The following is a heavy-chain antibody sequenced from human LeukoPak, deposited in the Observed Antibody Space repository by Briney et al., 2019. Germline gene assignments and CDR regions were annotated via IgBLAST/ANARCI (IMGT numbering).Heavy chain of an antibody. CDR3: ARVRRTAVSRYSGYYYYYGMDV. CDR1: GGTFSGYY. D-gene: IGHD1-26*01. CDR2: INHNRST. V-gene: IGHV4-34*01. J-gene: IGHJ6*02. Sequence: SETLTLTCAVTGGTFSGYYWSWIRQPPGKGLEWIGEINHNRSTKNNPSSKSRVTISVDKSKDQCSLKLSTVTTADPAVYYCARVRRTAVSRYSGYYYYYGMDVWGQGTTVTVSS.